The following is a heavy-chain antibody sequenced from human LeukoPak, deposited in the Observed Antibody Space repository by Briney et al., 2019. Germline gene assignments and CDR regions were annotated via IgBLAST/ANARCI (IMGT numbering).Heavy chain of an antibody. D-gene: IGHD2/OR15-2a*01. CDR3: ARAAFIFDF. Sequence: PGGSLRLSCAASGFTASSNYMSWVRQAPGKGLEWVAVISYDGSNKYYADSVKGRFTISRDNSKNSLYLQMKSLRDEDTAVYYCARAAFIFDFWGQGTLVTVSS. J-gene: IGHJ4*02. V-gene: IGHV3-30*03. CDR1: GFTASSNY. CDR2: ISYDGSNK.